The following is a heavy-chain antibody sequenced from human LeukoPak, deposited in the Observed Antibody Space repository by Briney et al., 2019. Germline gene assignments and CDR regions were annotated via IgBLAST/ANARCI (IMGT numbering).Heavy chain of an antibody. Sequence: SETLSLTCTVSGGSISSSTYYWGWIRQPPGKGLEWIGSIYDSGSAFYNPSLKSRVTISVDTSKNQFSLKLTSLTAADTAVYYCAREDSSGYLGYWGQGTLVTVSS. CDR2: IYDSGSA. CDR1: GGSISSSTYY. V-gene: IGHV4-39*07. J-gene: IGHJ4*02. CDR3: AREDSSGYLGY. D-gene: IGHD3-22*01.